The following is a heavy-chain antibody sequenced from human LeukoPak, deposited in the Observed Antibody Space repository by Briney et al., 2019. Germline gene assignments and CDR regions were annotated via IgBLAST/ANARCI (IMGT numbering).Heavy chain of an antibody. CDR3: AGLVAAATVY. D-gene: IGHD2-15*01. J-gene: IGHJ4*02. CDR2: ITTSGSST. CDR1: GFTFASYG. Sequence: GGSLRLSCSASGFTFASYGTIWVRQAPGKGLEWVSSITTSGSSTYYADSVKGRFTISRDNSKNTLYLQMNGLRAEDTAVYFCAGLVAAATVYWGQGTLVTVSS. V-gene: IGHV3-23*01.